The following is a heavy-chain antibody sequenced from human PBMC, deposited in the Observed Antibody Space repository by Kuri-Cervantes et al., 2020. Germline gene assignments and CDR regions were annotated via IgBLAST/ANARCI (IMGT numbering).Heavy chain of an antibody. J-gene: IGHJ4*02. CDR3: AKGLYYYDRTAFDY. V-gene: IGHV3-9*01. CDR1: GFTFSDYW. CDR2: ISWNSGSI. Sequence: LSLTCAASGFTFSDYWMNWVRQAPGKGLEWVSGISWNSGSIGYADSVKGRFTISRDNAKNSLYLQMNSLRAEDTALYYCAKGLYYYDRTAFDYWGQGTLVTVSS. D-gene: IGHD3-22*01.